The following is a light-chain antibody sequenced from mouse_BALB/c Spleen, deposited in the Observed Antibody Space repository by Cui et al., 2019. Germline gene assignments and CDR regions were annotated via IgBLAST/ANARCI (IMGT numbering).Light chain of an antibody. J-gene: IGKJ5*01. V-gene: IGKV14-111*01. CDR1: QDINNY. CDR2: RAN. Sequence: DIKMTQSPSSTYASLGERVTITCKASQDINNYLSWFQQKPGKSPKTLIFRANRLVDGVPSRFSGSGSGQDYSLTISSLEYEDMGIYYCLQYDEFPLTFGAGTKLELK. CDR3: LQYDEFPLT.